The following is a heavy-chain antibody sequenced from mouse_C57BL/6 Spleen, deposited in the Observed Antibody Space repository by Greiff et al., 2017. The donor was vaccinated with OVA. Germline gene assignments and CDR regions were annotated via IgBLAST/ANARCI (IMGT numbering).Heavy chain of an antibody. J-gene: IGHJ1*03. CDR2: INPNYGTT. V-gene: IGHV1-39*01. D-gene: IGHD1-1*01. CDR1: GYSFTDYN. Sequence: EVQLKESGPELVKPGASVKISCKASGYSFTDYNMNWVKQSNGKSLEWIGVINPNYGTTSYNQKFKGKATLTVDQSSSTAYMQLNSLTSEDSAVYYCARNYYGSSLWYFDVWGTGTTVTVSS. CDR3: ARNYYGSSLWYFDV.